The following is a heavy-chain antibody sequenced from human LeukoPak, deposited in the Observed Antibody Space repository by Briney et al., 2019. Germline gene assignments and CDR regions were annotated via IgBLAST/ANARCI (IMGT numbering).Heavy chain of an antibody. CDR1: GGSISIYY. CDR2: IYYSRSS. CDR3: ARASGVVGATKLDY. J-gene: IGHJ4*02. Sequence: PETLSLTCTVSGGSISIYYWSWIRQPPAKGQEWIGYIYYSRSSNYNPSIKSRVTISVDKSKNQISLKVSSGPAPDTAVYYCARASGVVGATKLDYWGQGTMVTVSS. D-gene: IGHD1-26*01. V-gene: IGHV4-59*01.